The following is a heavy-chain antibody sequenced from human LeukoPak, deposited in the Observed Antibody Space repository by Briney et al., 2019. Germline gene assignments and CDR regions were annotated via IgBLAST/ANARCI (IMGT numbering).Heavy chain of an antibody. CDR2: ISSSGSYK. V-gene: IGHV3-21*01. J-gene: IGHJ4*02. CDR3: ARGGITMVRGVIITFDY. CDR1: GFTFSDYN. Sequence: TGGSLRLSCAASGFTFSDYNMNWVRQAPGKGLEWVSSISSSGSYKNYADSVKGRFTISRDNAKNSLYLQMNSLRAEDTAVYYCARGGITMVRGVIITFDYWGQGTLVTVSS. D-gene: IGHD3-10*01.